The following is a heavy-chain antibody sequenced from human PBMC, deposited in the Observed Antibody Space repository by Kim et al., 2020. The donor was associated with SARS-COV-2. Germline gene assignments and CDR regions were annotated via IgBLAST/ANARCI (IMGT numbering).Heavy chain of an antibody. Sequence: SETLSLTCAVYGGSFSGYYWSWIRQPPGKGLEWIGEINHSGSTNYNPSLKSRVTISVDTSKNQFSLKLSSVTAADTAVYYCARMIAGWVEAFDIWGQGT. J-gene: IGHJ3*02. D-gene: IGHD2-21*01. CDR3: ARMIAGWVEAFDI. CDR1: GGSFSGYY. CDR2: INHSGST. V-gene: IGHV4-34*01.